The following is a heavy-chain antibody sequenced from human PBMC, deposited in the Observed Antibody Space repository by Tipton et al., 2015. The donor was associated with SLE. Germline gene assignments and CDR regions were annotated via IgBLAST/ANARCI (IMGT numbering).Heavy chain of an antibody. CDR3: ARHDTNYRRNWFDP. CDR2: IYYSGST. D-gene: IGHD2-8*01. Sequence: TLSLTCTVSGDSISSPYWRWVRQPPGKGLAWIGYIYYSGSTNYNPSLKSRVTISVDTSKNQFSLKLSSVTAADTAVYYCARHDTNYRRNWFDPWGQGTLVTVSS. J-gene: IGHJ5*02. CDR1: GDSISSPY. V-gene: IGHV4-59*08.